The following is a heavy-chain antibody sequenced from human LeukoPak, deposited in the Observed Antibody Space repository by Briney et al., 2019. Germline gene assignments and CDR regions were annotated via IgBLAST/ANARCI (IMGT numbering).Heavy chain of an antibody. CDR1: GFTFGSYW. CDR2: IKQDGSEK. CDR3: ARVMDGDDYYYYYGMDV. J-gene: IGHJ6*02. V-gene: IGHV3-7*01. D-gene: IGHD4-17*01. Sequence: PGGSLRLSCAASGFTFGSYWMSWVRQAPGKGLEWVANIKQDGSEKYYVDSVKGRFTISRDNAKNSLYLQMNSLRAEDTAVYYCARVMDGDDYYYYYGMDVWGQGTTVTVSS.